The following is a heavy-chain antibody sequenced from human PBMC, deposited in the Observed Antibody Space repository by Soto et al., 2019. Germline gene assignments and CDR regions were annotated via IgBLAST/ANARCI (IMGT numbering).Heavy chain of an antibody. Sequence: GGSLRLSCAASGFTFSNAWISWVRQAPGKGLEWVGRIRIKTDGGTTDYAAPVKGRFTISRDDSKDTLYLQMNSLNTEDTAVYYCKWDLEASDPWGQGTLVTVSS. D-gene: IGHD1-26*01. CDR3: KWDLEASDP. V-gene: IGHV3-15*01. CDR2: IRIKTDGGTT. J-gene: IGHJ5*02. CDR1: GFTFSNAW.